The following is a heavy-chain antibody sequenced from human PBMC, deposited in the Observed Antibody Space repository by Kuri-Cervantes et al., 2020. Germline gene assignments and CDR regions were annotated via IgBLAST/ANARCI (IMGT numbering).Heavy chain of an antibody. CDR3: ARMGAGYDFPIDAFDI. V-gene: IGHV3-7*01. J-gene: IGHJ3*02. CDR2: IKQDGSEK. Sequence: GESLKISCAASGFTFSSYWMSWVRQAPGKGLEWVANIKQDGSEKYYVDSVNGRFTISRDNATNSLYLQMNSLSAEDTSVYYCARMGAGYDFPIDAFDIWGQGTMVTVSS. D-gene: IGHD5-12*01. CDR1: GFTFSSYW.